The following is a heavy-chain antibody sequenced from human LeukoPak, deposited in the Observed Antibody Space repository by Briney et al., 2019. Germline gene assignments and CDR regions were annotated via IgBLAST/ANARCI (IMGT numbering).Heavy chain of an antibody. D-gene: IGHD6-19*01. J-gene: IGHJ4*02. CDR2: IIPIFGTA. CDR3: ATPSGAVAGTYYFDY. Sequence: SVKVSCKASGGTFSSYAISWVRQAPGQGLEWMGGIIPIFGTANYAQKFQGRVTITADESTSTAYMELSSLRSEDTAVYYCATPSGAVAGTYYFDYWGQGTLVTVSS. V-gene: IGHV1-69*13. CDR1: GGTFSSYA.